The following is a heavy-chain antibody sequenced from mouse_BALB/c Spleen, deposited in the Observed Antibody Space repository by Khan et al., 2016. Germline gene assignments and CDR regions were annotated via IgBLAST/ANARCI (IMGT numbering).Heavy chain of an antibody. CDR3: ARRGYGYHFDY. D-gene: IGHD2-2*01. J-gene: IGHJ2*01. CDR1: GYTFTSYW. V-gene: IGHV1-87*01. CDR2: IYPGDGDT. Sequence: QVQLKESGAELARPGASVKLSCKASGYTFTSYWMQWVKQRPGQGLEWIGAIYPGDGDTRYTQKFKGKATLTADKYSSTAYMHLSSLASEDSAVYYCARRGYGYHFDYWGQGTTLTVSS.